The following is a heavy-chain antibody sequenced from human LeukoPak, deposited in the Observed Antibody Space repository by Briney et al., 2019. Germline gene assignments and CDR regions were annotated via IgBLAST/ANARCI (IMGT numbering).Heavy chain of an antibody. D-gene: IGHD6-13*01. J-gene: IGHJ5*02. CDR1: GGSISSGGYY. CDR3: ARDPGYSSSWRWFDP. CDR2: IYHSGST. V-gene: IGHV4-39*07. Sequence: KTSETLSLTCTVSGGSISSGGYYWSWIRQHPGKGLEWIGEIYHSGSTNYNPSLKSRVTISVDKSKNQFSLKLSSVTAADTAVYYCARDPGYSSSWRWFDPWGQGTLVTVSS.